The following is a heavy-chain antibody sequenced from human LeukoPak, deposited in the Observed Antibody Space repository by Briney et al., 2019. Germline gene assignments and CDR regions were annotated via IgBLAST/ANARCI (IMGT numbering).Heavy chain of an antibody. Sequence: ASVKVSCKASGYTFTSYDINWVRQATGQGPEWMGWMNPNSGNTGYAQKFQGRVAMTRNTSISTAYMELSSLRSEDTAVYYCARGLVSVTTLTSYYFDYWGQGTLVTVSS. CDR1: GYTFTSYD. V-gene: IGHV1-8*01. J-gene: IGHJ4*02. CDR3: ARGLVSVTTLTSYYFDY. CDR2: MNPNSGNT. D-gene: IGHD4-11*01.